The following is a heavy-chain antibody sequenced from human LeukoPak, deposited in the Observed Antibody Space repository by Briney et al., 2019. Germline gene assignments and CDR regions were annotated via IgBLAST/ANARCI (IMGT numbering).Heavy chain of an antibody. Sequence: SETLSLTCTVSGGSISSSSYYWGWIRQPPGKGLEWIGSIYYSGSTYYNPSLKSRVTISVDTSKNQFSLKLSSVTAADTAVYYCAGKIAAAGTFDYWGQGTLVTVSS. V-gene: IGHV4-39*01. CDR2: IYYSGST. CDR3: AGKIAAAGTFDY. J-gene: IGHJ4*02. D-gene: IGHD6-13*01. CDR1: GGSISSSSYY.